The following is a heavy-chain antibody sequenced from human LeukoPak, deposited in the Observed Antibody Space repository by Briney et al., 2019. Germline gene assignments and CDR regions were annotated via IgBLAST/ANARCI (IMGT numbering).Heavy chain of an antibody. D-gene: IGHD2-21*02. V-gene: IGHV3-21*04. CDR1: GFTFSSYS. Sequence: GGSLRLSCAASGFTFSSYSMNWVRQAPGKGLEWVSSISSSSSYIYYADSVKGRFTISRDNAKNSLHLQMNSLRADDTAIYYCARELEVTATGYPAYWGQGTQVTVSS. CDR2: ISSSSSYI. CDR3: ARELEVTATGYPAY. J-gene: IGHJ4*02.